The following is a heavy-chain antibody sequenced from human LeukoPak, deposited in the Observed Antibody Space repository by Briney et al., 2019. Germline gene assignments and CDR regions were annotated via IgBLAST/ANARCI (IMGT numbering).Heavy chain of an antibody. V-gene: IGHV4-59*12. J-gene: IGHJ3*01. CDR3: ARGSSIAARP. D-gene: IGHD6-6*01. CDR2: IYYSGST. CDR1: GGSISRYY. Sequence: PSETLSLTCTVSGGSISRYYWSWIRQPPGKGLEWIGSIYYSGSTYYNPSLKSRVTISVDTSKNQFSLKLSSVTAADTAVYYCARGSSIAARPWGQGTMVTVSS.